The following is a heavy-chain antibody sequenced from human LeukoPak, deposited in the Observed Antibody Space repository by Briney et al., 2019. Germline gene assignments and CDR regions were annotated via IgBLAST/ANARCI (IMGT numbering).Heavy chain of an antibody. V-gene: IGHV3-33*01. Sequence: GGSLRLSCAASGFTFSSYGMHWVRQAPGKGLEWVAVIWYDGSNKYYADSVKSRFTISRDNSKNTLYLQMNSLRAEDTAVYYCARAWLRGYYFDYWGQGTLVTVSS. CDR3: ARAWLRGYYFDY. D-gene: IGHD5-12*01. CDR2: IWYDGSNK. CDR1: GFTFSSYG. J-gene: IGHJ4*02.